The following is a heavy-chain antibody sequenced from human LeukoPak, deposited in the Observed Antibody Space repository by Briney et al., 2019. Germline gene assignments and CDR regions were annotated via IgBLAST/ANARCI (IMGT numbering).Heavy chain of an antibody. CDR1: GGSITSSPYH. J-gene: IGHJ4*01. CDR3: ARSMVTTDRNFDH. D-gene: IGHD2-21*02. CDR2: VSHTGAT. Sequence: SSETLSLTCTVSGGSITSSPYHWAWIRQPPGRGPEWIGTVSHTGATQYSPSLTSRVTISLDTSKNQFSLSLNSVTAADTAIFYCARSMVTTDRNFDHWGQGTLVTVSS. V-gene: IGHV4-39*07.